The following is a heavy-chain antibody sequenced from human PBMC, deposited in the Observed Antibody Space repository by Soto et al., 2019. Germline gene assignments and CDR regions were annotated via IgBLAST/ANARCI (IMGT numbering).Heavy chain of an antibody. J-gene: IGHJ5*02. CDR2: IHPGDSDT. D-gene: IGHD6-13*01. Sequence: EVQLVQSGAEVKKAGESLKISCQGSGYSFTNYWVGWVRQIPGRGLEWMGIIHPGDSDTRYSPFFQGQVTISADKSISNAYLQWSSLKASDTAMYYCARHNRYSSTWFEGWFDPWGQGTLVTVSS. CDR3: ARHNRYSSTWFEGWFDP. CDR1: GYSFTNYW. V-gene: IGHV5-51*03.